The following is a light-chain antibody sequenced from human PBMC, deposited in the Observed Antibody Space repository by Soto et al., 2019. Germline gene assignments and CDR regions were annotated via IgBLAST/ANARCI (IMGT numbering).Light chain of an antibody. CDR1: SSDVGGYNY. V-gene: IGLV2-14*01. CDR3: SAYTISSTYV. CDR2: DVS. Sequence: QSALTQPASVSGSPGQSITISCTGTSSDVGGYNYVSWYQQHPGKAPKLMIYDVSSRPSEVSNRFSGSKSGSTASLTISGLQTEDEADYYCSAYTISSTYVFGAGTKVTV. J-gene: IGLJ1*01.